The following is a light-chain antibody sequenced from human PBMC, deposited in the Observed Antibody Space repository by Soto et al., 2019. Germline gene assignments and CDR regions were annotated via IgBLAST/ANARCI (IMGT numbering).Light chain of an antibody. V-gene: IGKV1-27*01. CDR2: SAS. Sequence: DIQMTQSPSSLSASVGDRVTITCRASQGISNYLAWYQQKPGKVPKLLIYSASNLQSGVPSRFSGSGSGTDFTLTISSLQPEDVATYYADLTFGPGTKVDIK. CDR1: QGISNY. J-gene: IGKJ3*01. CDR3: DLT.